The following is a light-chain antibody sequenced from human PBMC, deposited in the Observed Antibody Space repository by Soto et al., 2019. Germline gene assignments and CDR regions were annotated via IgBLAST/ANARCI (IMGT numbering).Light chain of an antibody. V-gene: IGKV3-15*01. CDR1: QTINNN. J-gene: IGKJ1*01. Sequence: VMTQAPATLSVSPGXRATLSCRASQTINNNIAWYQLKDGQVPRLLIYGASTRATDIPARFSGSGSGTEFTLTISSLQSEDFAEYHCQQYNNWPQTFCQGTKVDIK. CDR3: QQYNNWPQT. CDR2: GAS.